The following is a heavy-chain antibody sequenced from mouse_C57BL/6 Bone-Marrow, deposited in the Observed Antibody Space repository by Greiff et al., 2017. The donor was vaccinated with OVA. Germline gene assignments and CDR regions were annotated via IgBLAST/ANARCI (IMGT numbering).Heavy chain of an antibody. D-gene: IGHD2-4*01. CDR1: GYTFTSYW. CDR3: TTYDYDGYYFDY. Sequence: EVQLQQSGTVLARPGASVKMSCKTSGYTFTSYWMHWVKQRPGQGLEWIGAIYPGDGDTSYNQKFKGKAKLTAVTSASTAYMELSSLTNEDSAVYYCTTYDYDGYYFDYWGQGTTLTVSS. J-gene: IGHJ2*01. CDR2: IYPGDGDT. V-gene: IGHV1-5*01.